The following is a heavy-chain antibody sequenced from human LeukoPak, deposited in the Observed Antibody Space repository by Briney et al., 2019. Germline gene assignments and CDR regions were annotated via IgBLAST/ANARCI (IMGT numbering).Heavy chain of an antibody. V-gene: IGHV4-38-2*02. D-gene: IGHD6-13*01. CDR2: IYHSGST. J-gene: IGHJ4*02. CDR3: ARLKPEQQLFLRKYYFDY. CDR1: GYSISSGYY. Sequence: PSETLSLTCTVSGYSISSGYYWGWIRQPPGKGLEWIGSIYHSGSTYYNPSLKSRVTISVDTSKNQFSLKLSSVTATDTAVYYCARLKPEQQLFLRKYYFDYWGQGTLVTVSS.